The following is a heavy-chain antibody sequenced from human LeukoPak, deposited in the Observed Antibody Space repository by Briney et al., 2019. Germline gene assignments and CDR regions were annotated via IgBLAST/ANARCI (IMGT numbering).Heavy chain of an antibody. CDR2: INPNSGGT. D-gene: IGHD5-18*01. Sequence: GASVKVSCKASGYTFTGYYMHWVRQAPGQGLEWMGWINPNSGGTNCAQKFQGRVTMTRDTSISTAYMELSSLRSDDTAVYYCARGGRGYSYGFDYWGQGTLATVSS. V-gene: IGHV1-2*02. CDR1: GYTFTGYY. J-gene: IGHJ4*02. CDR3: ARGGRGYSYGFDY.